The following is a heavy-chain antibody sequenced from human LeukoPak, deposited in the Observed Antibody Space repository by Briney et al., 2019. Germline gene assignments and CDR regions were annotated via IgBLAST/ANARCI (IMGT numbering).Heavy chain of an antibody. Sequence: KPSETLSLTCTVSGYSISSGYYWGWIRQPPGKGLEWIGSIYHSGSTNYNPSLKSRVTISVDTSKNQFSLKLSSVTAADTAVYYCARVVNVLWFGETPNWFDPWGQGTLVTVSS. CDR3: ARVVNVLWFGETPNWFDP. CDR2: IYHSGST. V-gene: IGHV4-38-2*02. D-gene: IGHD3-10*01. CDR1: GYSISSGYY. J-gene: IGHJ5*02.